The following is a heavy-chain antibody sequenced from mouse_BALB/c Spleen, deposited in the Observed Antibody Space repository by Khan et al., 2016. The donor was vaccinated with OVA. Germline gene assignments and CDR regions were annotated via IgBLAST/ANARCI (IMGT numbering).Heavy chain of an antibody. CDR1: GYSITSGYD. CDR2: ISYSGVT. J-gene: IGHJ2*01. V-gene: IGHV3-2*02. CDR3: ARGNYYGYYFDY. Sequence: EVQLQQSGPGLVKPSQSLSLTCTVTGYSITSGYDWHWIRQFPGHQLAWMGYISYSGVTSYTPSLTSRIPLTRNKSQNQFFLPLKSVTTEDTATYDCARGNYYGYYFDYWGQGTTLTVSS. D-gene: IGHD1-1*01.